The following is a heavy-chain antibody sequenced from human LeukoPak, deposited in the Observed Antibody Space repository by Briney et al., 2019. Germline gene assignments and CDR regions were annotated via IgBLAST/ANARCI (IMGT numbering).Heavy chain of an antibody. J-gene: IGHJ5*02. CDR3: AREGDYDILTGYPNWFDP. Sequence: ASVKVSCKASGYTFTSYGISWVRQAPGQGLEWTGWISAYNGNTNYAQKLQGRVTMTTDTSTSTAYMELRSLRSDDTAVYYCAREGDYDILTGYPNWFDPWGQGTLVTVSS. V-gene: IGHV1-18*01. CDR1: GYTFTSYG. CDR2: ISAYNGNT. D-gene: IGHD3-9*01.